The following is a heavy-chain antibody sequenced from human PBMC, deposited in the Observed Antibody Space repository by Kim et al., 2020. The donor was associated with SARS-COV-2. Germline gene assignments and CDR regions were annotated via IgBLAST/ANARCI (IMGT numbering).Heavy chain of an antibody. CDR3: VGGHGSGSDY. CDR2: ISSNGGST. V-gene: IGHV3-64D*06. D-gene: IGHD3-10*01. Sequence: GGSLRLSCSASGFTFSSYAMHWVRQAPGKGLEYVSAISSNGGSTYYADSVKGRFTISRDNSKNTLYLQMSSLRAEDTSVYYCVGGHGSGSDYWGQGTLVTVSS. J-gene: IGHJ4*02. CDR1: GFTFSSYA.